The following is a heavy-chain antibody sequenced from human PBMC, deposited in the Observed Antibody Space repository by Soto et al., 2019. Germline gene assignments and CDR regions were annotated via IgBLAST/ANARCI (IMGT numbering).Heavy chain of an antibody. J-gene: IGHJ1*01. CDR2: TRNKANSYTT. CDR3: AGGAPGRAPFQR. D-gene: IGHD6-13*01. Sequence: PGGSLRLSCAASGFTLSDQLMDWVRQAPGKGLEWVGRTRNKANSYTTEYAASVKGRFTISRDDSTNSLSLQMSSLETEDTAIYYCAGGAPGRAPFQRWGRGTLVTVSS. CDR1: GFTLSDQL. V-gene: IGHV3-72*01.